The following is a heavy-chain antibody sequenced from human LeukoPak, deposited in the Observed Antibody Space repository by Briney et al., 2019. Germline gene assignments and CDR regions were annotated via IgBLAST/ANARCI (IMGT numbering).Heavy chain of an antibody. CDR2: IYHSGST. D-gene: IGHD3-22*01. V-gene: IGHV4-30-2*01. J-gene: IGHJ3*02. CDR3: ARTYYDPSYAFDI. Sequence: KPSETLSLTCAVSGGSISSGGYSWSWIRQPPGKGLEWIGYIYHSGSTYYNPSLKSRVTISVDRSKNQFSLKLSSVTAADTAVYYCARTYYDPSYAFDIWGQGTMVTVSS. CDR1: GGSISSGGYS.